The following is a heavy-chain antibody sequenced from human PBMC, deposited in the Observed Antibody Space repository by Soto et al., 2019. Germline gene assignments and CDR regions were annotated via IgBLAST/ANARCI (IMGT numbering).Heavy chain of an antibody. J-gene: IGHJ6*02. CDR1: GFTFSSDG. V-gene: IGHV3-30*18. CDR3: AKGWYGMDV. D-gene: IGHD2-15*01. Sequence: QVQLVESGGGVVQPGRFLRLSCAASGFTFSSDGMHWVRQAPGKGLEWVAVISYDGSNKYYADSVKGRFTISRDNSKNTLYLQMNSLRAEDTAVYYCAKGWYGMDVWGQGTTVTVSS. CDR2: ISYDGSNK.